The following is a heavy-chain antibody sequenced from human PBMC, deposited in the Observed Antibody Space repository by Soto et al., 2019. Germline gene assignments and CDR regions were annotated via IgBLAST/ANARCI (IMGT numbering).Heavy chain of an antibody. CDR2: IWHEGRSK. V-gene: IGHV3-33*01. CDR3: ARHRASVRRMGWFDP. D-gene: IGHD4-4*01. J-gene: IGHJ5*02. CDR1: GFTFSSYG. Sequence: LRLSCAASGFTFSSYGMHWVRQAPGKGLEWVALIWHEGRSKYYADSVRGRFTISRDNSKNTLYLQMNSLRAEDTALYYCARHRASVRRMGWFDPWGQGTLVTVSS.